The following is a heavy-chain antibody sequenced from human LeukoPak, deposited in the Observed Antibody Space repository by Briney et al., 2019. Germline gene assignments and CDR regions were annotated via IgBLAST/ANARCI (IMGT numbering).Heavy chain of an antibody. CDR1: RFTFSSYS. Sequence: GGSLRLSCAASRFTFSSYSMNWVRQAPGKGLEWVSSISSSSSYIYYADSVKGRFTISRDNAKNSLFLQMNSLRAEDTAVYYCVRCTFVLHKRCSAFDVWGQGTMVTVSA. V-gene: IGHV3-21*01. D-gene: IGHD1-1*01. CDR2: ISSSSSYI. J-gene: IGHJ3*01. CDR3: VRCTFVLHKRCSAFDV.